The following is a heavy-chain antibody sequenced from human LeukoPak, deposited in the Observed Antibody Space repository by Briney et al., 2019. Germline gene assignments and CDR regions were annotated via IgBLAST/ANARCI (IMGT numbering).Heavy chain of an antibody. CDR2: IRSKANSYAT. V-gene: IGHV3-73*01. D-gene: IGHD2-2*01. CDR1: GFTFSGSA. J-gene: IGHJ5*02. Sequence: GSLRLSCAASGFTFSGSAMHWVRQASGKGLEWDGRIRSKANSYATAYAASVKGRFTISRDDSKNTAYLQMNSLKTEDTAVYYCTRLRGSTGYFDPWGQGTLVTVSS. CDR3: TRLRGSTGYFDP.